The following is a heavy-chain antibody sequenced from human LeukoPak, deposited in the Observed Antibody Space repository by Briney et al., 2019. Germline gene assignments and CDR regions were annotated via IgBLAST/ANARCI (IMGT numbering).Heavy chain of an antibody. CDR1: GFTFSNAW. D-gene: IGHD2-2*01. J-gene: IGHJ3*02. CDR2: IKSKTDGGTT. CDR3: TTDIVVVPAATSVSNAFDI. V-gene: IGHV3-15*01. Sequence: YPGGSLRLSCAASGFTFSNAWMSWVRQAPGKGLEWVGRIKSKTDGGTTDYAAPVKGRFTISRDDSKNTLYLQMNSLKTEDTAVYYCTTDIVVVPAATSVSNAFDIWGQGTMVTVSS.